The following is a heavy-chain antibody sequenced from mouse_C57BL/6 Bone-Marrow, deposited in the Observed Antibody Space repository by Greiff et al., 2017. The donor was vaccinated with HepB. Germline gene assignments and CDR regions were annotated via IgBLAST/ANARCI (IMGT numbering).Heavy chain of an antibody. CDR1: GYTFTSYW. V-gene: IGHV1-53*01. CDR3: AIWGSNYLAYWYFDV. J-gene: IGHJ1*03. D-gene: IGHD2-5*01. CDR2: IKPSNGGT. Sequence: QVQLQQPGTELVKPGASVKLSCKASGYTFTSYWMHWVKQRPGQGLEWIGNIKPSNGGTNYTEKFKSKATLTVDKSSSTAYMVLSSLTSEDSAVYYCAIWGSNYLAYWYFDVWGTGTTVTVSS.